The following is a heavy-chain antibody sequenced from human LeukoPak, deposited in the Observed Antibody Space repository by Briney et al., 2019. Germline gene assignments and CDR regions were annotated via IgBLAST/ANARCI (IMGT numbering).Heavy chain of an antibody. Sequence: GGSLRLSCAASGFTFSRDSMNWVRQAPGKGLEWVSSISSSSSYIYYADSVKGRFTISRDNAKNSLYLQMNSLRAEDTAVYCCARDQRDPVDYGDPFDYWGQGTLVTVSS. D-gene: IGHD4-17*01. V-gene: IGHV3-21*01. CDR1: GFTFSRDS. CDR2: ISSSSSYI. J-gene: IGHJ4*02. CDR3: ARDQRDPVDYGDPFDY.